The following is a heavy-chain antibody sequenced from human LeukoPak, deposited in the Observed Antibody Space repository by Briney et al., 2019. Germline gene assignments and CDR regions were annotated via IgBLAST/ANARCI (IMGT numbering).Heavy chain of an antibody. CDR3: ATYKYDYVWGNQHFDY. D-gene: IGHD3-16*01. J-gene: IGHJ4*02. V-gene: IGHV4-39*07. Sequence: PSETLSLTCTVSNASISSNTYYRAWIRQPPGRGLEYIGSINYRGSTYYNPSLKSRVTLSVDTSKNQFSLKLNSVTAADTAVYYCATYKYDYVWGNQHFDYWGQGTLVAVSS. CDR2: INYRGST. CDR1: NASISSNTYY.